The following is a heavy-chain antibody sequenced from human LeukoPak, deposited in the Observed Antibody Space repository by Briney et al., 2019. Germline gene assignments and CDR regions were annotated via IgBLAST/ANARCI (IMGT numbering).Heavy chain of an antibody. CDR3: AKDSSAMVAADGYFDY. Sequence: GGSLRLSCAASGFTFDDYAMHWVRQAPGKGLEWVSGISWNSGSIGYADSVKGRFTISRDNAKNSLYLQMNSLRAEDTALYYCAKDSSAMVAADGYFDYWGQGTLVTVSS. CDR2: ISWNSGSI. J-gene: IGHJ4*02. V-gene: IGHV3-9*01. D-gene: IGHD5-18*01. CDR1: GFTFDDYA.